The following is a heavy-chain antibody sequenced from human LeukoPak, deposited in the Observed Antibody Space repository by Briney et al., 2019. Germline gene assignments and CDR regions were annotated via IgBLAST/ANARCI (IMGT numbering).Heavy chain of an antibody. J-gene: IGHJ6*03. CDR2: IHYSGST. CDR3: ARGKPLGLARGRIFYYYMDV. Sequence: SETLSLTCTVSGGSISSSSYYWGWIRQPPGKGLEWIGSIHYSGSTNYNPSLKSRVTISVDTSKNQFSLKLSSVTAADTAVYYCARGKPLGLARGRIFYYYMDVWGKGTTVTVSS. D-gene: IGHD3-16*01. CDR1: GGSISSSSYY. V-gene: IGHV4-39*07.